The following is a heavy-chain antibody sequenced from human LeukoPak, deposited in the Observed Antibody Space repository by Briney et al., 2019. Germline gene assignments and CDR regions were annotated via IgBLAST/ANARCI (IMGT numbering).Heavy chain of an antibody. Sequence: GRSLRLSCAASGFTFDDYAMHWVRQAPGKGLEWVSGISWNSGSIGYADSVKGRFTISSDNAKNSLYLQMNSLRAEDTALYYCAKDIRQQLVSYGMDVWGQGTTVTVSS. D-gene: IGHD6-13*01. CDR2: ISWNSGSI. CDR1: GFTFDDYA. J-gene: IGHJ6*02. CDR3: AKDIRQQLVSYGMDV. V-gene: IGHV3-9*01.